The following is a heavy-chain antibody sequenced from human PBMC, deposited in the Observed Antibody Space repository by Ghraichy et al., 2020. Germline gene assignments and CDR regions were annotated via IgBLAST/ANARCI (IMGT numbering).Heavy chain of an antibody. J-gene: IGHJ4*02. CDR3: ARWALNGGDFDS. Sequence: SETLSLTCTVSGGSISSYYWSWIRQPPGKGLEWIGCMYYSGRFYYNPSLKSRVTISVNTSKNQFSLKVSSVTAADTALYYCARWALNGGDFDSWGQGTLVTVSS. CDR1: GGSISSYY. D-gene: IGHD4-23*01. CDR2: MYYSGRF. V-gene: IGHV4-59*01.